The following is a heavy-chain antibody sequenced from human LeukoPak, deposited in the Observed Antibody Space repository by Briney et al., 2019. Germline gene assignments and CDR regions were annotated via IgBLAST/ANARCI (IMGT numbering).Heavy chain of an antibody. D-gene: IGHD3-3*01. CDR1: GFIFSNYT. J-gene: IGHJ3*02. CDR2: ISSNGYYI. CDR3: AREGLRTERSDTDAFDI. V-gene: IGHV3-21*01. Sequence: GGSLRLSCAASGFIFSNYTINWVRQAPGKGLEWVSSISSNGYYIYYAGSVRGRFTISRDHAKNSLYLQMNSLRAEDTALYYCAREGLRTERSDTDAFDIWGQGTMVTVSS.